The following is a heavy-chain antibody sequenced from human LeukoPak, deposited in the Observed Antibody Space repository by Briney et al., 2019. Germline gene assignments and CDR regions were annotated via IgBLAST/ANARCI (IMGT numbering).Heavy chain of an antibody. CDR2: IYSGGST. Sequence: GGSLRLSCAASGFTVSSNYMSWVRQAPGKGLEWVSVIYSGGSTYYADSVKGRFTISRDNSKNTLYLQMNSLRAEDTAVYYCARDRSNGWYDFDYWGQGTLVTVSS. CDR1: GFTVSSNY. J-gene: IGHJ4*02. CDR3: ARDRSNGWYDFDY. D-gene: IGHD6-19*01. V-gene: IGHV3-66*02.